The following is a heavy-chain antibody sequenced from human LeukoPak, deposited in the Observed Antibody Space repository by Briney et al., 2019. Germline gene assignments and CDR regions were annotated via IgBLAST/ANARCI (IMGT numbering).Heavy chain of an antibody. CDR2: INDDGRTT. V-gene: IGHV3-74*03. CDR3: AREEGDNWGSRWFDP. J-gene: IGHJ5*02. CDR1: GFTFSYYW. D-gene: IGHD7-27*01. Sequence: GGSLRLSCAASGFTFSYYWMHWVRQAPGEGLVWVSRINDDGRTTTYADSVKGRITISRDNAKNTLYLQMSSLRVEDTAVYYCAREEGDNWGSRWFDPWGQGTLVTVSS.